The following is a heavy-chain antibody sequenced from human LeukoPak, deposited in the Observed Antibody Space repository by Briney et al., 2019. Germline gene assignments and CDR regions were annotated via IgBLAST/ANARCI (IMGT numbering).Heavy chain of an antibody. CDR2: ISYDGSNK. Sequence: GGSLRLSCAASGFTFSSYAMHWVRQAPGKGLEWVAVISYDGSNKYYADSVKGRFTISRDNSKNTLYLQMNSLRTEDTAVYYCARVPGYDSSGYFDYWGQGTLVTVSS. V-gene: IGHV3-30-3*01. J-gene: IGHJ4*02. D-gene: IGHD3-22*01. CDR3: ARVPGYDSSGYFDY. CDR1: GFTFSSYA.